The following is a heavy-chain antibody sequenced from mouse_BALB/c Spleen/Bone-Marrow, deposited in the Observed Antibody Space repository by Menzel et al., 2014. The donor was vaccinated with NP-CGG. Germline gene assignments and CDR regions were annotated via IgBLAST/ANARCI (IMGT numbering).Heavy chain of an antibody. CDR3: ARWGGYFDV. CDR1: GFTFSSFG. CDR2: ISSGSSTI. V-gene: IGHV5-17*02. J-gene: IGHJ1*01. Sequence: EVQLVESGGGLVQPGGSRKLSCAASGFTFSSFGMHWVRQAPEKGLEWVAYISSGSSTIYYADTVKGRFTISRDNPKNTLFLQMTSLRTEDTAMYYCARWGGYFDVWGAGTTVTGSS.